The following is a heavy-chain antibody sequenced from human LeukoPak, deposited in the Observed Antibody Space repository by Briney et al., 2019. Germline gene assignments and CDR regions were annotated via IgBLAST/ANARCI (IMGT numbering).Heavy chain of an antibody. D-gene: IGHD2-15*01. V-gene: IGHV4-59*13. CDR3: ATTSYCSGGSCYEPKKAHWYFDL. J-gene: IGHJ2*01. Sequence: SETLSLTCTVSWVPLSSYYWIWIRQPPGKGLVWFGYNYYSRNTNYNTSLKSRVTISVDTPKNQFSLKLSSVTAADTAVYYCATTSYCSGGSCYEPKKAHWYFDLWGRGTLVTVSS. CDR2: NYYSRNT. CDR1: WVPLSSYY.